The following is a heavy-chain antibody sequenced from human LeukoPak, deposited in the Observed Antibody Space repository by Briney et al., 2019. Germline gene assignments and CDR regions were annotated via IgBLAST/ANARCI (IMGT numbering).Heavy chain of an antibody. J-gene: IGHJ6*03. Sequence: GGSLRLSCAASGFTFSTYGMHWVRQAPGKGLEWVAFIQYDGSNKYYADSVKGRFTISRDNSKNTLYLQMNSLRAEDTAVYYCARDRGGSDYYYYMDVWGKGTTVTVSS. CDR1: GFTFSTYG. D-gene: IGHD3-16*01. CDR3: ARDRGGSDYYYYMDV. CDR2: IQYDGSNK. V-gene: IGHV3-30*02.